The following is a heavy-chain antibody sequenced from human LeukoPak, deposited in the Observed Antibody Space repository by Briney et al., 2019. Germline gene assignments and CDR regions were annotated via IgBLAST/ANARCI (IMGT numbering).Heavy chain of an antibody. J-gene: IGHJ4*02. CDR2: IYSAGNT. CDR1: GFTVSSNY. D-gene: IGHD6-19*01. Sequence: GGSLRLSCVASGFTVSSNYMSWVRQAPGKGLEWVSVIYSAGNTYYADSVKGRFTISRHNSENTLYLPMNSLRVEDTAVYFCARGGTPGYSSGRIDYWGQGTLVTVSS. CDR3: ARGGTPGYSSGRIDY. V-gene: IGHV3-53*04.